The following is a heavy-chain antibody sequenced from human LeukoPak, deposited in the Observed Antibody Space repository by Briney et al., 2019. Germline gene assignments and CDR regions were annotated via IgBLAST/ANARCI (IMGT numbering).Heavy chain of an antibody. Sequence: PGGSLRLSCAASGFTFSKPWMNWVRQTPGKGLEWVGRIKSKTDGGTTDYAASVKGRFTISRDDSKRTLYLQMNSMKNEDTAVYYCTTDTPTEYCVSTTCFYYFAMDVWGQGTTVTVSS. CDR3: TTDTPTEYCVSTTCFYYFAMDV. V-gene: IGHV3-15*07. J-gene: IGHJ6*02. CDR1: GFTFSKPW. CDR2: IKSKTDGGTT. D-gene: IGHD2-2*01.